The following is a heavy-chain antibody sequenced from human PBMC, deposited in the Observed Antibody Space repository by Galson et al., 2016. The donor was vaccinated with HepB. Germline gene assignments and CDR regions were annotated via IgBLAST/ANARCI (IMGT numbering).Heavy chain of an antibody. D-gene: IGHD3-10*01. J-gene: IGHJ6*02. CDR3: ASGFRGVDV. Sequence: SLRLSCAASGTILSTQWMSWVRQAPGKGLEWVANINEDGSETYYVDSVKGRFTISRDNAKNTLYLQMNSLRVEETAVYYCASGFRGVDVWGQGTTVAVSS. CDR2: INEDGSET. V-gene: IGHV3-7*03. CDR1: GTILSTQW.